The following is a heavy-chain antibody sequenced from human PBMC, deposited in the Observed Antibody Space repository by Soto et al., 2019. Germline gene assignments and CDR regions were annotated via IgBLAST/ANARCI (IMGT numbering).Heavy chain of an antibody. CDR1: GASVSSNRAA. D-gene: IGHD3-10*01. V-gene: IGHV6-1*01. J-gene: IGHJ6*02. CDR2: TYYRSNWYN. CDR3: ARSTPYRSGFYTATYYYHYGIDV. Sequence: PSQTLSLTCAISGASVSSNRAAWNWIRQSPSRGREWLGRTYYRSNWYNDYAVSVKSXITIXPDTSKNQFSLQQKSVNTEDTALYYCARSTPYRSGFYTATYYYHYGIDVGTQGTTVTVSS.